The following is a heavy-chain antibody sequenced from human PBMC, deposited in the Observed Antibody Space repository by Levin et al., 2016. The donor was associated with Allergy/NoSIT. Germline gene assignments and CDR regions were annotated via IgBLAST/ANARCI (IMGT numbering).Heavy chain of an antibody. CDR1: GYTFTDNY. D-gene: IGHD1-1*01. Sequence: ASVKVSCKASGYTFTDNYMHWVRQAPGQGLEWMGWINPNSGGTNYAQKFQGRVTMTRDTSISTAYMELSRLRSDDTAVYYCASSVNLIRYNWNDAPCYWGQGTLVTVSS. CDR2: INPNSGGT. J-gene: IGHJ4*02. CDR3: ASSVNLIRYNWNDAPCY. V-gene: IGHV1-2*02.